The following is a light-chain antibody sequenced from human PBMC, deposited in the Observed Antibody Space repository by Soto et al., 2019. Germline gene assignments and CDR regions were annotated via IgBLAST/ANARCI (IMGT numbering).Light chain of an antibody. CDR2: GAS. CDR3: QQYNTWPPT. CDR1: QSVSSN. V-gene: IGKV3-15*01. Sequence: EIVMTQSPATLSVSPGERATLSCRASQSVSSNLAWYQQKPGQAPSLLISGASTRATGIPARFSGSGSGTEFTLTISSLQSEDFAVYYCQQYNTWPPTFGQGTKVDI. J-gene: IGKJ1*01.